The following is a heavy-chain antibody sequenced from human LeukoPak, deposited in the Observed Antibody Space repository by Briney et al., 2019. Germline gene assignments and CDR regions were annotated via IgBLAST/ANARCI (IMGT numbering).Heavy chain of an antibody. Sequence: SETLSLTCTVSGGSISSGGYYWSWIRQHPGKGLEWIGYIYYSGSTYYNPSLKSRVTISVDTSKNQSSLKLSSVTAADTAVYYCARGYSGGWYVDYWGQGTLVTVSS. D-gene: IGHD6-19*01. V-gene: IGHV4-31*03. CDR3: ARGYSGGWYVDY. J-gene: IGHJ4*02. CDR2: IYYSGST. CDR1: GGSISSGGYY.